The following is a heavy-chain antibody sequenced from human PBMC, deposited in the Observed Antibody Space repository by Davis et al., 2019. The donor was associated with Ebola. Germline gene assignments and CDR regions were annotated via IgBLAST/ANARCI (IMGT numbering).Heavy chain of an antibody. V-gene: IGHV4-34*01. Sequence: MPSETLSLTCAVYGGSFSGYYWRWIRHPLGEGLEWVGEINHSGRTNYNPSLKSRVTISVDTSKNQFSLKLSSVTAADTALYYCARVGGYGGYGMDVWGQGTTVTVSS. CDR2: INHSGRT. J-gene: IGHJ6*02. D-gene: IGHD6-25*01. CDR3: ARVGGYGGYGMDV. CDR1: GGSFSGYY.